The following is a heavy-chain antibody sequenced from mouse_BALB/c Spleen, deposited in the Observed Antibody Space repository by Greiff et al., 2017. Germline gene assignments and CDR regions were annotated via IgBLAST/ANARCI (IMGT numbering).Heavy chain of an antibody. D-gene: IGHD2-14*01. CDR2: IWAGGST. J-gene: IGHJ2*01. CDR3: ATLYYRSGLDY. CDR1: GFSLTSYG. Sequence: QVQLKESGPGLVAPSQSLSITCTVSGFSLTSYGVHWVRQPPGKGLEWLGVIWAGGSTNYNSALMSRLSISKDNSKSQVFLKMNSLQTDDTAMYYCATLYYRSGLDYWGQGTTLTVSS. V-gene: IGHV2-9*02.